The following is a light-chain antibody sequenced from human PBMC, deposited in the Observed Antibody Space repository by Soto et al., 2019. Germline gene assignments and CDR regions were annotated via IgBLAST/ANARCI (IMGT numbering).Light chain of an antibody. CDR2: STN. J-gene: IGLJ2*01. Sequence: QTVVTQEPSFSVSPGGTVTLTCGLSSGSVSTSYYPSWYQQTPGQAPRTLIYSTNTRSSGVPDRFSGSILGNKAALTITGAQADDEYDYYCVLYMGSGISVFGGGTMLTVL. CDR3: VLYMGSGISV. V-gene: IGLV8-61*01. CDR1: SGSVSTSYY.